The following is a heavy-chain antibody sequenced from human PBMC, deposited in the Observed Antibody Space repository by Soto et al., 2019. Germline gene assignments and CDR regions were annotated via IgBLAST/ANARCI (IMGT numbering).Heavy chain of an antibody. CDR2: IYPGDSDT. CDR1: GYSFTSYW. CDR3: AGVDSSSSFGPYPEI. J-gene: IGHJ3*02. D-gene: IGHD6-6*01. Sequence: GESLKISCKGSGYSFTSYWFGWVRQMPGKGLEWMGIIYPGDSDTRYSPSFQGQVTISADKSISTAYLQWSSLEASDTAMYYCAGVDSSSSFGPYPEIWGQGTMVTVSS. V-gene: IGHV5-51*01.